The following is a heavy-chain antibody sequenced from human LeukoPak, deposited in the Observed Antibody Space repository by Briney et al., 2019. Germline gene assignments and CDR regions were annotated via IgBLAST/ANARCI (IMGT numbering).Heavy chain of an antibody. Sequence: ASVKLSCKASGYTFTGYYIHCVRQAPGQGLEWLGWINPHAGDTKYAQKFQGRVTVTRDTSISTAYMELSRLRSDDTAVYYCVTSSAVGGAQRAFDYWGQGTLVTVSS. D-gene: IGHD3-10*01. V-gene: IGHV1-2*02. CDR1: GYTFTGYY. CDR3: VTSSAVGGAQRAFDY. CDR2: INPHAGDT. J-gene: IGHJ4*02.